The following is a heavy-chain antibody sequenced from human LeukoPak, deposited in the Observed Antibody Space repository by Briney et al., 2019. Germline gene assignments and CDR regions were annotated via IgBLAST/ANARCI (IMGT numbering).Heavy chain of an antibody. D-gene: IGHD1-26*01. Sequence: PSETLSLTCAVSGVSFSGYSWSWIRQPPGKGLEWIGEISHSGSTNYNPSLKSRLTMSIDTSKNQFSMKLTSVTAADTAIYYCARGVGTLITRNWFDPWGQGTLVTVSS. CDR2: ISHSGST. V-gene: IGHV4-34*01. CDR3: ARGVGTLITRNWFDP. CDR1: GVSFSGYS. J-gene: IGHJ5*02.